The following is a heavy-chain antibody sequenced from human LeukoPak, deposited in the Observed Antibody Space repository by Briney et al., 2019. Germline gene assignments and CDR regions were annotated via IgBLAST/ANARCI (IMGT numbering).Heavy chain of an antibody. CDR1: GGSISSYY. CDR2: IYYSGST. Sequence: SETLSLTCTVSGGSISSYYWSWIRQPPGRGLEWIGYIYYSGSTNYNPSLKSRVTISVDTSKNQFSLKLSSVTAADTAVYYCARGLRWPNYYYGMDVWGQGTTVTVSS. J-gene: IGHJ6*02. CDR3: ARGLRWPNYYYGMDV. V-gene: IGHV4-59*01. D-gene: IGHD4-23*01.